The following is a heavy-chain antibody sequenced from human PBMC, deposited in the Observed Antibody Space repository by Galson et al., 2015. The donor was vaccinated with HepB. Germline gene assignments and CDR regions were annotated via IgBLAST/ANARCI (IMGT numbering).Heavy chain of an antibody. D-gene: IGHD3/OR15-3a*01. CDR1: GDSVSNNNAG. CDR3: ARDGLTLTGDRRAWFDT. J-gene: IGHJ5*02. CDR2: VSYGSKWYN. V-gene: IGHV6-1*01. Sequence: CAISGDSVSNNNAGWNWVRQSPSRGLEWLGRVSYGSKWYNDYAVSVQSRITVAADTSTNQFSLHLNSVTPDDTAVYYCARDGLTLTGDRRAWFDTWGPGILVIVSS.